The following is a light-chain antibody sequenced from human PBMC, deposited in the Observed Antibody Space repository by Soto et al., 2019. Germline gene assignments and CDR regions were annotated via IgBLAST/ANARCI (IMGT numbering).Light chain of an antibody. CDR3: HQYASSPQT. Sequence: EIVLTQSPGTLSLSPGERATLSCRASQSVAKNYLAWYQQETGQAPRLLIYDASKRATGIPDRFSGSGSGKDFALTISRLEPEDFAVYYCHQYASSPQTFGQGTKVEIK. V-gene: IGKV3-20*01. CDR2: DAS. J-gene: IGKJ1*01. CDR1: QSVAKNY.